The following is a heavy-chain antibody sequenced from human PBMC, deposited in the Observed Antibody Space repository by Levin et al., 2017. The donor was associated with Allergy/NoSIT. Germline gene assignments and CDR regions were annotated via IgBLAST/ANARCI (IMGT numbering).Heavy chain of an antibody. V-gene: IGHV1-69*04. CDR1: GGTFSSYA. J-gene: IGHJ4*02. D-gene: IGHD3-10*01. CDR3: ARDRYYGSGSQPGSY. CDR2: IIPILGIA. Sequence: SVKVSCKASGGTFSSYAISWVRQAPGQGLEWMGRIIPILGIANYAQKFQGRVTITADKSTSTAYMELSSLRSEDTAVYYCARDRYYGSGSQPGSYWGQGTLVTVSS.